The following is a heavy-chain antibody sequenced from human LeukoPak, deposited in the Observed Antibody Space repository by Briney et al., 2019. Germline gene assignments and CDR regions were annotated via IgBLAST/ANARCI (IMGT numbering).Heavy chain of an antibody. V-gene: IGHV3-11*01. J-gene: IGHJ6*02. CDR3: ARDLNTGMDV. CDR2: ISSSGRTI. D-gene: IGHD2/OR15-2a*01. Sequence: GGSLRLSCVASGFTFSDYYINWIRQAPGKGLEWLSYISSSGRTIHYADSVKGRFTISRDNAQKLLYLQMNSLRAEDTAIYYCARDLNTGMDVWGRGTTVTVSS. CDR1: GFTFSDYY.